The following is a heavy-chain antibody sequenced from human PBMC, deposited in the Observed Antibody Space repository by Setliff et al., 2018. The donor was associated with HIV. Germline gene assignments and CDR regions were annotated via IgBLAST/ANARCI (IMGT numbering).Heavy chain of an antibody. CDR3: TRAYGADYYDSSGYQMMYYFDY. CDR2: IRSEAYGGTT. D-gene: IGHD3-22*01. Sequence: PGGSLRLSCTASGFTFGDYTMSWVRQAPGKGLEWVGLIRSEAYGGTTEYAASVKGRFTISRDDSKSIAYLQMNSLKTEDTAVYYCTRAYGADYYDSSGYQMMYYFDYWGQGTLVTVSS. CDR1: GFTFGDYT. J-gene: IGHJ4*02. V-gene: IGHV3-49*04.